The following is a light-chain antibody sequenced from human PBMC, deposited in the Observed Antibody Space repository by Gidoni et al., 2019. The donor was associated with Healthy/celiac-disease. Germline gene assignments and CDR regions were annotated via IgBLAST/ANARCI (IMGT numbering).Light chain of an antibody. Sequence: EIVMTQPPATLSVSPGERATLSCRASQSVSSNLAWYQQKPGQAPRLPIYGASTRATGIPARFSGSGSGTEFTLTISSLQSEDFAVYYCQQYNNWLYTFGQGTKLEIK. V-gene: IGKV3-15*01. CDR1: QSVSSN. J-gene: IGKJ2*01. CDR3: QQYNNWLYT. CDR2: GAS.